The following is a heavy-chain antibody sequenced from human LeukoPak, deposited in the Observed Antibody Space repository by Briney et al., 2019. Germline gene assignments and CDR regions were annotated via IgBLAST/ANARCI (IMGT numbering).Heavy chain of an antibody. J-gene: IGHJ3*02. V-gene: IGHV3-7*01. CDR3: ARPDYDFWSGHDAFDI. CDR1: GLEFDTYW. D-gene: IGHD3-3*01. CDR2: IQQNGGGK. Sequence: GGSLRLSCAASGLEFDTYWMSWVRQAPGRGLEGVAYIQQNGGGKHYVDSVKGRFTISRDNAKNTLYLQMNSLRAEDTAVYYCARPDYDFWSGHDAFDIWGQGTMVTVSS.